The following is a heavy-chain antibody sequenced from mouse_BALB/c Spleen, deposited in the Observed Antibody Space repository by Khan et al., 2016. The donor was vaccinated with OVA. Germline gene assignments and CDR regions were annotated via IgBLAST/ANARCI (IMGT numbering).Heavy chain of an antibody. CDR1: GDSITSGY. J-gene: IGHJ3*01. V-gene: IGHV3-8*02. Sequence: EVKLEVSGPSLVKPSQTLSLTCSVPGDSITSGYWCWIRKFPGNKLEYMGYILYSGSTYYNPSLKSRISITRHTSQNQYYLQLNSVTTEDTATYYCARSTYRYAFAYWGQGTLVTVSA. D-gene: IGHD2-14*01. CDR3: ARSTYRYAFAY. CDR2: ILYSGST.